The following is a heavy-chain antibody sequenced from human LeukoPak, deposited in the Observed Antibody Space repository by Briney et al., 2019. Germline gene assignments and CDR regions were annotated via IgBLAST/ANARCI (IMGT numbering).Heavy chain of an antibody. CDR2: ITPIFGTA. J-gene: IGHJ6*03. CDR1: GGTFSSYA. CDR3: ARGYRTYYYYYYMDV. V-gene: IGHV1-69*13. Sequence: SVKVSCKASGGTFSSYAISWVRRAPGQGLEWMGGITPIFGTANYAQKFQGRVTITADESTSTAYMELSSLRSEDTAVYYCARGYRTYYYYYYMDVWGKGTTVTVSS. D-gene: IGHD5-12*01.